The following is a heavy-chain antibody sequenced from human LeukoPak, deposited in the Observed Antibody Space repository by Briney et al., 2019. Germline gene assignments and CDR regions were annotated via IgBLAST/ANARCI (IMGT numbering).Heavy chain of an antibody. CDR1: GFTFSSYG. CDR2: IRYDGSNK. Sequence: GGSLRLSCAASGFTFSSYGMHWVRQAPGKGLEWVTFIRYDGSNKYYADSVKGRFTISRDNSKNTLYLRMNSLRAEDTAVYYCAKDALLVVGSSGYYYNNWGQGTLVTVSS. J-gene: IGHJ4*02. CDR3: AKDALLVVGSSGYYYNN. D-gene: IGHD3-22*01. V-gene: IGHV3-30*02.